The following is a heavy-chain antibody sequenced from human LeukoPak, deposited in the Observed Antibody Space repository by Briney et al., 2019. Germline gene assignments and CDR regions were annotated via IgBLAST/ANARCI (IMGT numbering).Heavy chain of an antibody. J-gene: IGHJ4*02. CDR2: IKPNSGGT. Sequence: ASVKVSCKASGYTFTGYYIHWVRQAPGQGLEWMGWIKPNSGGTNYAQKFQGRVTMTRDTSISTAYMELSRLRSDDTAVYYCARRSIVGATFDYFDYWGQGTLVTVSS. V-gene: IGHV1-2*02. D-gene: IGHD1-26*01. CDR3: ARRSIVGATFDYFDY. CDR1: GYTFTGYY.